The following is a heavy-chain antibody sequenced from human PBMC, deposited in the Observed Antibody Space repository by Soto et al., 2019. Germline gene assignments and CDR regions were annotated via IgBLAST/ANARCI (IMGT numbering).Heavy chain of an antibody. CDR2: ISSSGSTI. CDR3: ATRSGGGGAFDF. J-gene: IGHJ3*01. D-gene: IGHD3-10*01. V-gene: IGHV3-48*03. Sequence: LRLSCAASGFTFSSYEMNWVRQAPGKGLEWVSYISSSGSTIYYADSVKGRFTISRDNAKNSLYLQMNSLRAEDTAVYYCATRSGGGGAFDFWGQGTMVTVSS. CDR1: GFTFSSYE.